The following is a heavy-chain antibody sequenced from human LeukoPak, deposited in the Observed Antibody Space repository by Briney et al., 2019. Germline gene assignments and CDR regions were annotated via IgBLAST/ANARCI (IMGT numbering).Heavy chain of an antibody. CDR1: GFTFRRFW. CDR2: IYQSGGRN. D-gene: IGHD3-10*02. V-gene: IGHV3-7*05. J-gene: IGHJ3*02. Sequence: GGSLRLSCAVSGFTFRRFWMNWVRQAPGRGLEWVANIYQSGGRNNYVDSVKGRFTISRDNAKNSLFLHMRSLRADDTAVHFCARHVEGGTFDIWGQGTTVTVSS. CDR3: ARHVEGGTFDI.